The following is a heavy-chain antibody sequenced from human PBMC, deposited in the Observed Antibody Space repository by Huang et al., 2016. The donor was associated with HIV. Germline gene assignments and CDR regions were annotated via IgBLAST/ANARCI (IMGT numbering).Heavy chain of an antibody. CDR1: GGPFRSYS. D-gene: IGHD4-4*01. Sequence: QVQLLQSGAEVKKPGSSVKVSCKASGGPFRSYSIAWVRQAPGQGLEWMASRMPVLDAPKYAKKWQGRVRVTADESTSTVYMELRDLRPDDTAVYFCARGSLEYSVSSSLDYWGQGTHVTVSS. V-gene: IGHV1-69*13. J-gene: IGHJ4*02. CDR3: ARGSLEYSVSSSLDY. CDR2: RMPVLDAP.